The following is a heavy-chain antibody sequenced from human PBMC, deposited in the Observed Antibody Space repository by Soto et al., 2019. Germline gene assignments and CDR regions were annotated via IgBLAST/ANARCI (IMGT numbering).Heavy chain of an antibody. Sequence: EVQLVESGGGLVQPGGSLKLSCAASGFTFSDSAIQWVRQASGKGLEWVGRIRSKASGYATAYAASVKGRFTIPREDSQNTADLQRNGLKAGDTAVYYCVRHLGETCFAYWGQGNLVTVSS. CDR1: GFTFSDSA. CDR3: VRHLGETCFAY. CDR2: IRSKASGYAT. D-gene: IGHD3-10*01. J-gene: IGHJ4*02. V-gene: IGHV3-73*01.